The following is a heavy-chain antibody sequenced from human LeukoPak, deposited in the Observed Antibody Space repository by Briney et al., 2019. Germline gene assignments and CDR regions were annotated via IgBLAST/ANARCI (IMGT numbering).Heavy chain of an antibody. J-gene: IGHJ3*01. Sequence: TGGSLRLSCAASGYTFSHYWMSWVRQAPGKGLEWVANIKSDGNEKHYVGSVKGRLTISRDNAKNSLYLQMNSLGAGDTAVYFCAGDSTTCHACAFDVWGQGTMVTVSS. CDR1: GYTFSHYW. CDR3: AGDSTTCHACAFDV. V-gene: IGHV3-7*01. CDR2: IKSDGNEK. D-gene: IGHD2-2*01.